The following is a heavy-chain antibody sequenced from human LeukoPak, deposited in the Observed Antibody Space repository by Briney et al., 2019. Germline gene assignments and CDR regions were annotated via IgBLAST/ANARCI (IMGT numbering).Heavy chain of an antibody. CDR2: INQSGGT. V-gene: IGHV4-34*01. D-gene: IGHD2-15*01. CDR3: ARERWRTFDY. Sequence: SETLSLTCAVYGGSFSDYSWTWIRHPAGKGLEWIGEINQSGGTYYNPSLKSRVTISVDTSKNQFSLKLSSVTAADTAVYYCARERWRTFDYWGQGTLVTVSS. CDR1: GGSFSDYS. J-gene: IGHJ4*02.